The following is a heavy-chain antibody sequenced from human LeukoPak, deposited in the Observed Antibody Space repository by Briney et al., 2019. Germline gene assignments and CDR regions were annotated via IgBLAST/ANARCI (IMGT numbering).Heavy chain of an antibody. D-gene: IGHD1-20*01. CDR3: ARGLANWNGAFDI. CDR1: GGTFSSYA. CDR2: IIPILGIA. J-gene: IGHJ3*02. V-gene: IGHV1-69*04. Sequence: SVKVSCKASGGTFSSYAISWVRQAPGQGLEWMGRIIPILGIANYAQKFQGRVTITRNTSISTAYMELSSLRSEDTAVYYCARGLANWNGAFDIWGQGTMVTVSS.